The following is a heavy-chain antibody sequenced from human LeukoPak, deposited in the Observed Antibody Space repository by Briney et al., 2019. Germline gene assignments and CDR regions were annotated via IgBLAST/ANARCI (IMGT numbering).Heavy chain of an antibody. D-gene: IGHD6-6*01. CDR2: MNPNSGNT. Sequence: GASVKVSCKASGYTFTSYDINWVRQATGQGLEWMGWMNPNSGNTGYAQKFQGRVTITRNTSISTAYMELSSLRSEDTAVYYCARAIPPSVAYSSSSGDWFDPWGQGTLDTVSS. CDR3: ARAIPPSVAYSSSSGDWFDP. CDR1: GYTFTSYD. V-gene: IGHV1-8*03. J-gene: IGHJ5*02.